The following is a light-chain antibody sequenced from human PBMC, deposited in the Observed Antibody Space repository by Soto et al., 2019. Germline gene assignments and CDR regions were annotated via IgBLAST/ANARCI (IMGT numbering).Light chain of an antibody. CDR3: ISYTSDDVRYV. V-gene: IGLV2-14*01. Sequence: QSALTQPASVSGTPGQSITISCTGSNSDVGLYDFASWYQHHPGRAPKLIVSEVSHRPSGISNRFSGSKSGNTASLTISGLQSEDEADYYCISYTSDDVRYVFGTGTKVTVL. CDR2: EVS. J-gene: IGLJ1*01. CDR1: NSDVGLYDF.